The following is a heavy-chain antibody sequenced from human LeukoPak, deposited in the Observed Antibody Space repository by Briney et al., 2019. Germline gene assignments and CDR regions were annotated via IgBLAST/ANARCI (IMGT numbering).Heavy chain of an antibody. V-gene: IGHV1-46*01. Sequence: ASVKVSCKASGYTFTSYYMHWVRQAPGQGLGWMGIINPSGGSTSYAQKFQGRVTMTRDTSTSTVYMELSSLRSEDTAVYYCAREGTKIAARHGLDYWGQGTLVTVSS. CDR2: INPSGGST. CDR1: GYTFTSYY. CDR3: AREGTKIAARHGLDY. D-gene: IGHD6-6*01. J-gene: IGHJ4*02.